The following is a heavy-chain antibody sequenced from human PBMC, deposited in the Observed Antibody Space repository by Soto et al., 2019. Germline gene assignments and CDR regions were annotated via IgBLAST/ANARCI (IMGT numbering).Heavy chain of an antibody. J-gene: IGHJ4*02. Sequence: SVKVSCKASGGTFSSYAISWERQAPGQGLEWMGGIIPIFGTANYAQKFQGRVTITADESTSTAYMELSSLRSEDTAVYYCARGTRERQWLACFWGQGTLVTGSS. D-gene: IGHD6-19*01. CDR3: ARGTRERQWLACF. CDR2: IIPIFGTA. CDR1: GGTFSSYA. V-gene: IGHV1-69*13.